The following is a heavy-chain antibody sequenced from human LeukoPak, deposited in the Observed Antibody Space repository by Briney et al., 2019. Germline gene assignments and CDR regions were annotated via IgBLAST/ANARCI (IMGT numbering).Heavy chain of an antibody. CDR3: ARERQLVHDY. CDR1: GGTFSSYA. D-gene: IGHD6-13*01. Sequence: ASVKVSCKASGGTFSSYAISWVRQAPGQGPEWMGWISAYNGNTNYAQNLQGRVTMTTDTSTRTAYMELRSLTSDDTAVFYCARERQLVHDYWGQGTLVTVSS. CDR2: ISAYNGNT. J-gene: IGHJ4*02. V-gene: IGHV1-18*01.